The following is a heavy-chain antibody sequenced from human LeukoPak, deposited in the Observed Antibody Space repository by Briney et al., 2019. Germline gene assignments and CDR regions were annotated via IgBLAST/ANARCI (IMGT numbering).Heavy chain of an antibody. Sequence: PGGSLRLSCAASGFTFSSYGMHWVRQAPGKGLEWVAFIRYDGSNKYYADSVEGRFTISRDNSKNTLYLQMNSLRAEDTAVYYCATYYGSGSYHFFDYWGQGTLVTVSS. CDR3: ATYYGSGSYHFFDY. CDR2: IRYDGSNK. V-gene: IGHV3-30*02. D-gene: IGHD3-10*01. J-gene: IGHJ4*02. CDR1: GFTFSSYG.